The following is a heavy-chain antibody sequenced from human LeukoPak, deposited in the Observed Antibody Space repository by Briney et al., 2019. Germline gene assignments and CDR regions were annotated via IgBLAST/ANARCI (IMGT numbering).Heavy chain of an antibody. CDR1: GFTLSRYW. CDR3: AKENTIPYYYDSSGYNDY. D-gene: IGHD3-22*01. J-gene: IGHJ4*02. CDR2: ISPDGSTT. Sequence: GGSLRLSCAASGFTLSRYWMHWVRQAPGKGLMWDSRISPDGSTTLYADSVKGRFTISRDNSKNTLYLQMNSLRAEDTAVYYCAKENTIPYYYDSSGYNDYWGQGTLVTVSS. V-gene: IGHV3-74*03.